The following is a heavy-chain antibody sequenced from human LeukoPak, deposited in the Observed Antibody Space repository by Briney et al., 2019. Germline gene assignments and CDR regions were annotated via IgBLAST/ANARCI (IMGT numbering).Heavy chain of an antibody. CDR3: ARASIRGYGDYSFYFDY. J-gene: IGHJ4*02. CDR2: ISYDGSNK. D-gene: IGHD4-17*01. CDR1: GFTFSSYA. Sequence: PGGSLRLSCAASGFTFSSYAMHWVRQAPGKGLEWVAVISYDGSNKYYADSVKGRFTISRDNSKNTLYLQMNSLRAEDTAVYYCARASIRGYGDYSFYFDYWGQGTLVTVSS. V-gene: IGHV3-30-3*01.